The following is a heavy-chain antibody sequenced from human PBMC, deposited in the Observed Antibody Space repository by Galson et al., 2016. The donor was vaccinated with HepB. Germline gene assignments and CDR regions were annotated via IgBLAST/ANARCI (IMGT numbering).Heavy chain of an antibody. J-gene: IGHJ4*01. CDR3: ARQVVDRNFDY. CDR2: IYHSGNA. D-gene: IGHD2-15*01. Sequence: TLSLTCTVSGGSISSGGYYWSWIRHHPGEGLEWIGYIYHSGNAYYNASLKSRVTISVDTSKNQFFLELTSVTAADTAVYFCARQVVDRNFDYWGHGTLVTVSS. V-gene: IGHV4-31*03. CDR1: GGSISSGGYY.